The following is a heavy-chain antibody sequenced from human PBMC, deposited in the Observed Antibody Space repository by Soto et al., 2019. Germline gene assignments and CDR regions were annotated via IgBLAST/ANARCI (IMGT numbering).Heavy chain of an antibody. D-gene: IGHD6-19*01. J-gene: IGHJ4*02. CDR2: IFYSGST. Sequence: SETLSLTCTVSGGSISGHYWIWIRQSPGKGLEWIGYIFYSGSTNYNPSLKSRVTISVDTSKNQFSLKLSSVTAAGTAVYYCARVGSSGWSPDYWGQGTLVTVSS. V-gene: IGHV4-59*11. CDR1: GGSISGHY. CDR3: ARVGSSGWSPDY.